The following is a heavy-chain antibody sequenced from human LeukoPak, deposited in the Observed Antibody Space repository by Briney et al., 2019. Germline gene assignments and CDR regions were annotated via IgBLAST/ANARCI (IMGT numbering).Heavy chain of an antibody. Sequence: SETLSLTCTVSGYSISSGYYWGWIRQPPGKGLEWIGSIYHSGSTYYNPSLKSRVTISVDTSKNQFSLKLSSVTAADTAVYYCARERYYYDSSGYYYGAFDIWGQGTMVTVSS. V-gene: IGHV4-38-2*02. J-gene: IGHJ3*02. CDR1: GYSISSGYY. D-gene: IGHD3-22*01. CDR2: IYHSGST. CDR3: ARERYYYDSSGYYYGAFDI.